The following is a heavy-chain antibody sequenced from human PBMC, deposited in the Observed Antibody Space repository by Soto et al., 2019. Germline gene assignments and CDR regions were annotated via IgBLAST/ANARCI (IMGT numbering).Heavy chain of an antibody. CDR2: IYYSGST. CDR1: GGSISSYY. Sequence: QVQLQESGPGLVKPSETLSLTCTVSGGSISSYYWSWIRQPPGKGLEWIGYIYYSGSTNYNPSLKSRGTISVDASKNHFSLKLSSVTAADTAVYYCAMRYGWAFDIWGQGTMVTVSS. CDR3: AMRYGWAFDI. V-gene: IGHV4-59*08. D-gene: IGHD3-16*01. J-gene: IGHJ3*02.